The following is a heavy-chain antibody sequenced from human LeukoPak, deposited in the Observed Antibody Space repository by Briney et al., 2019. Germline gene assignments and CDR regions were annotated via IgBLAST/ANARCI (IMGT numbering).Heavy chain of an antibody. CDR3: ARVVGYCSGGSCYGDHFDY. CDR1: GGSISSYY. Sequence: PSETLSLTCTVSGGSISSYYWSWIRQPPGKGLEWIGYIYYSGSTNYNPSFKSRVTISVDTSKNQFSLKPSSVTAADTAVYYCARVVGYCSGGSCYGDHFDYWGQGTLVTVSS. D-gene: IGHD2-15*01. V-gene: IGHV4-59*01. CDR2: IYYSGST. J-gene: IGHJ4*02.